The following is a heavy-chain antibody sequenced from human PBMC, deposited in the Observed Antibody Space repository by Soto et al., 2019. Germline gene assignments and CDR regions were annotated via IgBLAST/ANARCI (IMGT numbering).Heavy chain of an antibody. Sequence: SQTLSLTCAISGDSVSSNSAAWNWIRQSPSRGLEWLGRTYYRSKWYNDYAVSVKSRITINPDTSKNQFSLQLNSVTPEDTAVYYRARYYDILTGYYSAWWFDPWGQGTLVTVSS. CDR2: TYYRSKWYN. D-gene: IGHD3-9*01. CDR1: GDSVSSNSAA. CDR3: ARYYDILTGYYSAWWFDP. V-gene: IGHV6-1*01. J-gene: IGHJ5*02.